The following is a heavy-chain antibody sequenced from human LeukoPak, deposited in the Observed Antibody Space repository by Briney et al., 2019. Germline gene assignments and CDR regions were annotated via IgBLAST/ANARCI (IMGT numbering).Heavy chain of an antibody. V-gene: IGHV1-2*02. CDR3: ARGSLTFATYDSSGYYCNY. J-gene: IGHJ4*02. CDR1: GYTFISYG. Sequence: ASVKVSCKASGYTFISYGISWVRQAPGQGLEWMGWINPNSGGTNYAQKFQGRVTMTRDTSISTAYMELSSLRSDDTAVYYCARGSLTFATYDSSGYYCNYWGQGTLVTVSS. D-gene: IGHD3-22*01. CDR2: INPNSGGT.